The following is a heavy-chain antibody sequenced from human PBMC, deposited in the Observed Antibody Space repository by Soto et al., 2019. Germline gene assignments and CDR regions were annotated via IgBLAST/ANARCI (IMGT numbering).Heavy chain of an antibody. CDR1: GFTFSSYA. Sequence: GSLRLSCAASGFTFSSYAMSWVRQAPGKGLEWVSAISGSGGSTYYADSVKGRFTISRDNSKNTLYLQMNSLRAEDTAVYYCAKVSRDYYGSGSHNWFDPWGQGTLVTVSS. J-gene: IGHJ5*02. V-gene: IGHV3-23*01. CDR2: ISGSGGST. CDR3: AKVSRDYYGSGSHNWFDP. D-gene: IGHD3-10*01.